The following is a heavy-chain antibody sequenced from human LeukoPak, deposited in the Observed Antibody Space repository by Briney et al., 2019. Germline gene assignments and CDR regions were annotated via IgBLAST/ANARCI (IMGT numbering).Heavy chain of an antibody. Sequence: SETLSLTCTVSGYSISSGYSWGWIRQPPGKGLEWIGSIYHSGSTYYNPSLKSRVTISVDTSKNQFSLKLSSVTAADTAVYYCARSNSGSYARPSDAFDIWGQGTMVTVSS. D-gene: IGHD1-26*01. CDR3: ARSNSGSYARPSDAFDI. CDR2: IYHSGST. V-gene: IGHV4-38-2*02. CDR1: GYSISSGYS. J-gene: IGHJ3*02.